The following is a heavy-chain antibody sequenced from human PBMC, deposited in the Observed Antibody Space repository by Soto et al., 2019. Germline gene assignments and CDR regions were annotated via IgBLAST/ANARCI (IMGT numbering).Heavy chain of an antibody. V-gene: IGHV3-30*18. CDR2: ISYDGSNK. CDR1: GFTFSSYG. D-gene: IGHD2-2*02. CDR3: AKDLDGYCSSTSCYTPGY. Sequence: GGSLRLSCAASGFTFSSYGMHWVRQAPGKGLEWVAVISYDGSNKYYADSVKGRFTISRDNSKNTLYLQMNSLRAEDTAVYYCAKDLDGYCSSTSCYTPGYWGQGTLVTVSS. J-gene: IGHJ4*02.